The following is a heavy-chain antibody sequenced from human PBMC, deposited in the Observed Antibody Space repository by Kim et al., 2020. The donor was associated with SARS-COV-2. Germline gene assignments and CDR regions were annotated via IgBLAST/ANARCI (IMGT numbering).Heavy chain of an antibody. CDR2: INPNSGGT. D-gene: IGHD1-26*01. V-gene: IGHV1-2*06. J-gene: IGHJ4*02. Sequence: ASVKVSCKASGYTFTGNYIHWLRQAPGQGLEWMGRINPNSGGTNYEQKFQGRVTMTRDTSISTAYMELSSLRSDDTAVYYCARESGVGATFGYWGQGTLVTVSS. CDR3: ARESGVGATFGY. CDR1: GYTFTGNY.